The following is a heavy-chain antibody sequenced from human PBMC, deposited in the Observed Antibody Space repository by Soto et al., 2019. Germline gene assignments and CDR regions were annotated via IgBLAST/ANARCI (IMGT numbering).Heavy chain of an antibody. D-gene: IGHD3-9*01. CDR2: IYYSGST. CDR3: ARFSLTGSTMDGFDI. CDR1: GGSISSGDYY. J-gene: IGHJ3*02. V-gene: IGHV4-30-4*01. Sequence: SETLSLTCTVSGGSISSGDYYWSWIRQPPGKGLEWIGYIYYSGSTYYNPSLKSRVTISVDTSKNQFSLKLSSVTAADTAVYYCARFSLTGSTMDGFDIWGQGTMVTVSS.